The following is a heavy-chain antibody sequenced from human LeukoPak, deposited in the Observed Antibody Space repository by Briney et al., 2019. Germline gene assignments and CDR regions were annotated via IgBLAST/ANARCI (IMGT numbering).Heavy chain of an antibody. CDR2: ISGSGGST. V-gene: IGHV3-23*01. J-gene: IGHJ6*03. CDR1: GFTFSSYA. Sequence: GGSLRLSCAASGFTFSSYAMSWVRQASGKGLEWVSAISGSGGSTYYADSVKGRFTISRDNAKNSLYLQMNSLRAEDTAVYYCARDGLAYYDFWSGPYYYMDVWGKGTTVTVSS. CDR3: ARDGLAYYDFWSGPYYYMDV. D-gene: IGHD3-3*01.